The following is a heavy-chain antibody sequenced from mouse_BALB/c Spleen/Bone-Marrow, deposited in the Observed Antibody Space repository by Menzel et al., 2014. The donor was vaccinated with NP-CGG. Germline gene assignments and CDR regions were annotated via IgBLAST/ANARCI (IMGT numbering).Heavy chain of an antibody. CDR2: INPYNGAT. D-gene: IGHD1-1*01. CDR3: ARRNYGSSYWYFDV. CDR1: GYSFTGYY. V-gene: IGHV1-31*01. Sequence: VQLQQSGPELVKPGASVKISCKASGYSFTGYYMHWVKQSHVKSLEWIGRINPYNGATSYNQNFKDMASLTVDKSSSTAYMELHSLTSEDSAVYYCARRNYGSSYWYFDVWGAGTTVTVSS. J-gene: IGHJ1*01.